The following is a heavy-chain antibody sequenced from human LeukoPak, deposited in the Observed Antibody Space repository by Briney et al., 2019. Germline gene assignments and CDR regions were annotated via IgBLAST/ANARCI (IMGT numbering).Heavy chain of an antibody. J-gene: IGHJ4*02. CDR3: ARDGTGDRWGHFDY. CDR2: IYSGGST. Sequence: QSGGSLRLSCAASGFTVSSSYMSWVRQAPGKGLEWVSVIYSGGSTYYADSVKGRFTFSRDNSKNTLYLQMNSLRAEDTAVYYCARDGTGDRWGHFDYWGQGTLVTVSS. CDR1: GFTVSSSY. V-gene: IGHV3-53*01. D-gene: IGHD7-27*01.